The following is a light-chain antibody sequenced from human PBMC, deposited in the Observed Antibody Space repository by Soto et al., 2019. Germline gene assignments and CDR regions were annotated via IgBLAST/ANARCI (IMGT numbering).Light chain of an antibody. Sequence: MTQSPSSLSASVGDRVTITCRASQTVGSNLAWYQQKPGQAPRLLIYGASTRATGVPPRFSGSGSGTEFTLTISSLQSEDFAVYYCQQYNIWPPYTFGQGTKVDI. CDR2: GAS. V-gene: IGKV3-15*01. CDR1: QTVGSN. J-gene: IGKJ2*01. CDR3: QQYNIWPPYT.